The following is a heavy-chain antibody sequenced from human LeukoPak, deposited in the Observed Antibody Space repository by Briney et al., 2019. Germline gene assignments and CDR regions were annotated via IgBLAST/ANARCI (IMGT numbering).Heavy chain of an antibody. J-gene: IGHJ4*02. D-gene: IGHD6-19*01. V-gene: IGHV3-33*01. Sequence: PGGSLRLSCAASGFTFSSYGMHWVRQAPGKGLEWVAVIWYDGSNKYYADSVKGRFTFSRDNSKNTLYLQMNSLRPEDTAVYYCARDHGVAVAGSFDYWGQGTLVTVSS. CDR1: GFTFSSYG. CDR2: IWYDGSNK. CDR3: ARDHGVAVAGSFDY.